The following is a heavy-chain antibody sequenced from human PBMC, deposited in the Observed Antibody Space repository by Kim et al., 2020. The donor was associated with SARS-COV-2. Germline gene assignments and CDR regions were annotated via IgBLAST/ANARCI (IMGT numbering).Heavy chain of an antibody. Sequence: GGSLRLSCAASGFTVSSNYMSWVRQAPGKGLEWVSVIYSGGSTYYADSVKGRFTISRDNSKNTLYLQMNSLRAEDTAVYYCARDIVVVVAATRYYYGMDVWGQGTTVTVSS. CDR1: GFTVSSNY. CDR2: IYSGGST. J-gene: IGHJ6*02. D-gene: IGHD2-15*01. CDR3: ARDIVVVVAATRYYYGMDV. V-gene: IGHV3-66*02.